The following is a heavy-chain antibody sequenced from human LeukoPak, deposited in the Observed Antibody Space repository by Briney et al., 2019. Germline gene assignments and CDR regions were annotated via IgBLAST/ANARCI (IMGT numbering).Heavy chain of an antibody. CDR2: ISAYNGNT. CDR1: GYTFTSYG. J-gene: IGHJ3*02. Sequence: GASVKVSCKASGYTFTSYGISWVRQAPGQGLEWMGWISAYNGNTNYAQKLQGRVTMTTDTSTSTAYMELRSLRSDDTAVYYCARDWGSLAARPFWDIWGQGTMVTVSS. CDR3: ARDWGSLAARPFWDI. D-gene: IGHD6-6*01. V-gene: IGHV1-18*01.